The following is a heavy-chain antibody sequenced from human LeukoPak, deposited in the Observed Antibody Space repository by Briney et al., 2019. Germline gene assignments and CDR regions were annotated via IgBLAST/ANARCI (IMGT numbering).Heavy chain of an antibody. CDR2: IYYSGST. Sequence: PSETLSLTCTVSGGSISSSSYYWSWIRQPPGKGLEWIGYIYYSGSTNYNPSLKSRVTISVDTSKNQFSLKLSSVTAADTAVYYCARSAGHWFDPWGQGTLVTVSS. J-gene: IGHJ5*02. V-gene: IGHV4-61*05. CDR1: GGSISSSSYY. CDR3: ARSAGHWFDP. D-gene: IGHD6-19*01.